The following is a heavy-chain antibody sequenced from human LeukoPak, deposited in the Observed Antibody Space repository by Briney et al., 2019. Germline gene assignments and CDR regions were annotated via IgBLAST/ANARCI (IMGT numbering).Heavy chain of an antibody. Sequence: SETLSLTCTVSGDSISSGDYYWSWIRQPARKGLEWIGRISSSGSTNYNPSLKSRVTISVDTSKNQFSLKLSSVTAADTAVYFCARGPYSYDSSGALDIWGQGTTVTVSS. CDR2: ISSSGST. CDR1: GDSISSGDYY. V-gene: IGHV4-61*02. D-gene: IGHD3-22*01. CDR3: ARGPYSYDSSGALDI. J-gene: IGHJ3*02.